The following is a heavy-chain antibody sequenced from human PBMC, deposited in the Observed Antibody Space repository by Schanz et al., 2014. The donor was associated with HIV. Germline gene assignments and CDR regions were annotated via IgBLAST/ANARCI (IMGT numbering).Heavy chain of an antibody. Sequence: EVQLLESGGGLVQPGGSLRLSCAASGLSFSGYSMNWVRQAPGKGLEWVSSISSSGSYIFYTDSVKGRFTISRDNFKNTLYLQMNSLRAEDTAVYYCAKDKNDQRVYSMDVWGQGTTVTVSS. V-gene: IGHV3-21*04. D-gene: IGHD1-1*01. CDR3: AKDKNDQRVYSMDV. CDR1: GLSFSGYS. J-gene: IGHJ6*02. CDR2: ISSSGSYI.